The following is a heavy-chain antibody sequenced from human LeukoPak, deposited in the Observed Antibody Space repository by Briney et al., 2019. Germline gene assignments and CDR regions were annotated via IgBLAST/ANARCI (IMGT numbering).Heavy chain of an antibody. V-gene: IGHV4-59*01. Sequence: TSETLSLTCTVSGGSISSYYWSWIRQPPGKGLEWIGYIYYSGSTNYNPSLKSRVTISVDTSKNQFSLKLSSVTAADTAVYYCARDQGGYNYDYWGQGTLVTVSS. J-gene: IGHJ4*02. D-gene: IGHD5-24*01. CDR2: IYYSGST. CDR1: GGSISSYY. CDR3: ARDQGGYNYDY.